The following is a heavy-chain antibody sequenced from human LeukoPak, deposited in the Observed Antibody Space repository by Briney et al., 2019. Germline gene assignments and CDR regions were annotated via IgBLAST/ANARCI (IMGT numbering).Heavy chain of an antibody. CDR3: ARVEGYCTNGVCSDY. Sequence: ASVKVSCKASGYTFTGYYMHWVRQAPGQGLEWMEWINPNSGGTNYAQKFQGRVTMTRDTSISTAYMELSRLRSDDTAVYYCARVEGYCTNGVCSDYWGQGTLVTVSS. V-gene: IGHV1-2*02. CDR1: GYTFTGYY. D-gene: IGHD2-8*01. J-gene: IGHJ4*02. CDR2: INPNSGGT.